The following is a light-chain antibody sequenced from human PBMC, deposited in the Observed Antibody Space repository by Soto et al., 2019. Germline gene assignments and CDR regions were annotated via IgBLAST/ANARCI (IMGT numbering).Light chain of an antibody. CDR2: KAS. Sequence: DIQMTQSQYSLSASVGDRVSITCRASQSISSWLAWYQQKPGKAPKLLIHKASSLESGVPSRFSGTGSGTEFTLSIDSLQPDDFATYYCQQYHTSSITFGQGTRLEI. J-gene: IGKJ5*01. CDR1: QSISSW. CDR3: QQYHTSSIT. V-gene: IGKV1-5*03.